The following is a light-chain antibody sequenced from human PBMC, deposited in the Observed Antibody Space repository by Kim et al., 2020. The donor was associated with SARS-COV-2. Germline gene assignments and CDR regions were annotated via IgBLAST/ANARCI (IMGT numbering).Light chain of an antibody. CDR1: QSVSHSSKNKNY. V-gene: IGKV4-1*01. Sequence: DIGMSQSPDSLAVSLGERATINCKSSQSVSHSSKNKNYLAWYQQKPGQPPNLLIYWASTRESGVPDRFSGSGSGTDFTLTITSLQAEDVAVYYCQQYYSIPLTFGGGTKLEI. CDR2: WAS. J-gene: IGKJ4*01. CDR3: QQYYSIPLT.